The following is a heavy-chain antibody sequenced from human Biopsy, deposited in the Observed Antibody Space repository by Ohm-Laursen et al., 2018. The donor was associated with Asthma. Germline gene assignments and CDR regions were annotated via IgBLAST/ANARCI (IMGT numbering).Heavy chain of an antibody. CDR2: VNTGNGDT. D-gene: IGHD3-9*01. CDR3: ARTYYDFLTGQVKDVFGV. J-gene: IGHJ3*01. CDR1: GYNFISFA. Sequence: ASVKVSCNASGYNFISFAIHWVRQAPGQRLEWIGWVNTGNGDTKYSQEFQGRVTITRDTSASTAYMELRSLRSEDTATYYCARTYYDFLTGQVKDVFGVWGQGTMVTVSS. V-gene: IGHV1-3*04.